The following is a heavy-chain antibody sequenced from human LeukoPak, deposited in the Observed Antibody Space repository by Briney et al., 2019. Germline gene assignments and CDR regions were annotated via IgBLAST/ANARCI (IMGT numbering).Heavy chain of an antibody. V-gene: IGHV3-30*18. D-gene: IGHD6-19*01. CDR3: ANKGSNGWRFDY. CDR1: GFTFSSYD. J-gene: IGHJ4*02. Sequence: GGSLRLSCAASGFTFSSYDMHWVRQAPGKGLEWVAVISYDGRNKYYADSVKGRFTISRDNSKNTLYLQMNSLRAEDTALYYCANKGSNGWRFDYWGQGTLVTVSS. CDR2: ISYDGRNK.